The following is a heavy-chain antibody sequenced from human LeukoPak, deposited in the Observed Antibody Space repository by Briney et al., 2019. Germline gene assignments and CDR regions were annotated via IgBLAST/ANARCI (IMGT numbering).Heavy chain of an antibody. D-gene: IGHD3-22*01. CDR3: ARQPSTYYYDTYYFDY. J-gene: IGHJ4*02. V-gene: IGHV3-66*04. CDR1: GFTVSSNY. CDR2: IYSGGST. Sequence: GGSLRFSCAASGFTVSSNYMSWVRQAPGKGLEWVSVIYSGGSTYYADSVKGRFTISRDNSKNTLYLQMNSLRAEDTAVYYCARQPSTYYYDTYYFDYWGQGTLVTVSS.